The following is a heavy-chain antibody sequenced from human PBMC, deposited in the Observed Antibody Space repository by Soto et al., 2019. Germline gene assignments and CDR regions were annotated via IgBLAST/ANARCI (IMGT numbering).Heavy chain of an antibody. Sequence: GASVKVSCKASGYTFTGYYMHWVRQAPGQGLEWMGWINPNSGGTNYEQKFQGRVSMTRDTSISTAYMELSRLRSDDTAVDYCARGVMITFGGVIFDFDYWGQGTLVTSPQ. J-gene: IGHJ4*02. D-gene: IGHD3-16*02. CDR1: GYTFTGYY. CDR2: INPNSGGT. CDR3: ARGVMITFGGVIFDFDY. V-gene: IGHV1-2*02.